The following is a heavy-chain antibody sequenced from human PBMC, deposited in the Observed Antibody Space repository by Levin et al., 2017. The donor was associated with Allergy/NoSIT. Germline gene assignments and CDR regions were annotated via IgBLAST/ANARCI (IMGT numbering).Heavy chain of an antibody. CDR3: AREEWLVSD. Sequence: AGESLKISCAASGFTFSSYSMNWVRQAPGKGLEWVSSISSSSSYIYYADSVKGRFTISRDNAKNSLYLQMNSLRAEDTAVYYCAREEWLVSDWGQGTLVTVSS. D-gene: IGHD6-19*01. CDR2: ISSSSSYI. V-gene: IGHV3-21*01. CDR1: GFTFSSYS. J-gene: IGHJ4*02.